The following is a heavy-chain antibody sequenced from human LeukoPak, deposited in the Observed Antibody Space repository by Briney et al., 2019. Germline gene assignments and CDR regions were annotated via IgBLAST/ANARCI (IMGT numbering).Heavy chain of an antibody. Sequence: GGSLRLSCAASGFTFSSYSMNWVRQAPGKGLEWVSSISSSSSYIYYADSVKGRFTISRDNAKNSLYLQMNSLRAEDTAVYYCARPKPSHGMDVWGKGTTVTVSS. CDR1: GFTFSSYS. CDR3: ARPKPSHGMDV. V-gene: IGHV3-21*01. D-gene: IGHD1-14*01. CDR2: ISSSSSYI. J-gene: IGHJ6*04.